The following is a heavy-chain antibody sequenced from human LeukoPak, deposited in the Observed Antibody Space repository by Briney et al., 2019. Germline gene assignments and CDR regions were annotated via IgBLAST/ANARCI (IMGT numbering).Heavy chain of an antibody. CDR1: GFSISSGYY. J-gene: IGHJ3*02. D-gene: IGHD6-19*01. CDR2: IYHSGST. Sequence: SETLSLTCTASGFSISSGYYWGWIRQPPGKGLEWIGSIYHSGSTYYNPSLKSRVTISVDTSKNQFSLKLSSVTAADTAVYYCASPSTIGYSSAWYVLADAFDIWGQGTMVTVSS. V-gene: IGHV4-38-2*02. CDR3: ASPSTIGYSSAWYVLADAFDI.